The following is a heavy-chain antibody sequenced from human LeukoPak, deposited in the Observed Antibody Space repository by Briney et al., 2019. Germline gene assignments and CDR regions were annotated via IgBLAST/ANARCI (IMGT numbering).Heavy chain of an antibody. CDR3: ATGQDIVVVPAAIENYYYYMDV. CDR2: VYPEDGET. D-gene: IGHD2-2*01. Sequence: ATVKISCKASGYTFTDYYMHWVQQAPGKGLEWMGRVYPEDGETIYAEKFQGRVTITADTSTDTAYMELSSLRSEDTAVYYCATGQDIVVVPAAIENYYYYMDVWGKGTTVTVSS. CDR1: GYTFTDYY. V-gene: IGHV1-69-2*01. J-gene: IGHJ6*03.